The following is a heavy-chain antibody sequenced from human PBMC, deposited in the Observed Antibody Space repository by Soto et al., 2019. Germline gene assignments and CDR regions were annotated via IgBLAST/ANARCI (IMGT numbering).Heavy chain of an antibody. J-gene: IGHJ5*02. CDR2: INHSGST. Sequence: SETLSLTCAVYGGSFSGYYWSWIRQPPGKGLEWIGEINHSGSTNYNPSLKSRVTISVDTSKNQFSLKLSSVTAADTAVYYCARGCRWVVGNWFDPWGHGTLVTVSS. CDR3: ARGCRWVVGNWFDP. V-gene: IGHV4-34*01. CDR1: GGSFSGYY. D-gene: IGHD2-15*01.